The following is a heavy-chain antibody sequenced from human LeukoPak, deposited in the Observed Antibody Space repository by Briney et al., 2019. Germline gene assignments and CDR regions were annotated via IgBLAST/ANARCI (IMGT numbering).Heavy chain of an antibody. D-gene: IGHD5-24*01. V-gene: IGHV3-48*04. CDR2: IDSFGSVI. CDR1: AFTFSSYS. J-gene: IGHJ4*02. Sequence: GGSLRLSCAAPAFTFSSYSMNWVRQAPGKGLEWVSYIDSFGSVIYYADSVKGRFTIPRDNAKNSLYLQMNSLRAEDTAVYYCAREGRGAYNLLDYWGQGTLVTVSS. CDR3: AREGRGAYNLLDY.